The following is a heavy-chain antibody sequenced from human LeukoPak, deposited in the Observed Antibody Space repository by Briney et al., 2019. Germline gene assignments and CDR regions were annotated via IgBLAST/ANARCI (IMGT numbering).Heavy chain of an antibody. Sequence: PGGSLRLSCAASGFTFSSYEMNCVRQAPGKGLEWVSYISSSGSTIYYADSVKGRFTISRDNAKNSLYLQMNSLRAEDTAVYYCAELGITMIEGVWGKGTTVTISS. V-gene: IGHV3-48*03. J-gene: IGHJ6*04. CDR1: GFTFSSYE. CDR3: AELGITMIEGV. D-gene: IGHD3-22*01. CDR2: ISSSGSTI.